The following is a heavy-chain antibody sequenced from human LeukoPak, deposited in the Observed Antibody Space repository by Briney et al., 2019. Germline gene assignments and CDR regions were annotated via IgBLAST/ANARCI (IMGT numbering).Heavy chain of an antibody. D-gene: IGHD3-22*01. J-gene: IGHJ3*02. V-gene: IGHV3-7*04. Sequence: GGSLRLSCAASGFTFSTYWMTWVRQAPGKGLEWVAHVKQDGREKYYVDSVKGGFTISRDNTKNSLYMQMDSLRAEDTAVYFCARVRLVTTQYDAFAMWGQGTMVTVSS. CDR1: GFTFSTYW. CDR2: VKQDGREK. CDR3: ARVRLVTTQYDAFAM.